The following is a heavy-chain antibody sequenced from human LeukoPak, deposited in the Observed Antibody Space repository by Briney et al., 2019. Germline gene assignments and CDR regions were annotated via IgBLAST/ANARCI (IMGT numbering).Heavy chain of an antibody. V-gene: IGHV3-30-3*01. J-gene: IGHJ4*02. CDR3: ARGYSNSIDY. D-gene: IGHD4-4*01. Sequence: PGRSLRLSCAASGFTFDDYAMHWVRQAPGKGLEWVAVISYDGSNKYYADSVKGRFTISRDNSKNTLYLQMNSLRAEDTAVYYCARGYSNSIDYWGQGTLVTVSS. CDR2: ISYDGSNK. CDR1: GFTFDDYA.